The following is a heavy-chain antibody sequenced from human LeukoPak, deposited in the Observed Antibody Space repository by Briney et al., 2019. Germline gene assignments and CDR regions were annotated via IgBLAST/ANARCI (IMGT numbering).Heavy chain of an antibody. D-gene: IGHD3-10*01. V-gene: IGHV1-2*06. CDR3: ARRYLGSGSLPGL. Sequence: GASVKVSCKASGYTFTGYYMHWVRQAPGQGLEWMGRINPNSGGTNYAQKFQGRVTVTRDTSISTAYMELSRLRSDDTAVYYCARRYLGSGSLPGLWGQGTLVTVSS. CDR1: GYTFTGYY. J-gene: IGHJ4*02. CDR2: INPNSGGT.